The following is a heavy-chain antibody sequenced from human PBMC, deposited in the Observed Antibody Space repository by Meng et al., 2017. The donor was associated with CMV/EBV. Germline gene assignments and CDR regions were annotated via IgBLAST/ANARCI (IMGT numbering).Heavy chain of an antibody. Sequence: ASVKVSCKASGYIFTAYYIYWVRQAPEQGLEWMGWINPNSGSTHYAQKFRGRVTVTRDASISTAYMELSSLRSDDTAVYYCAREGGVVVPAAIEHYYYYYGMDVWGQGTTVTVSS. D-gene: IGHD2-2*02. CDR1: GYIFTAYY. CDR3: AREGGVVVPAAIEHYYYYYGMDV. J-gene: IGHJ6*02. CDR2: INPNSGST. V-gene: IGHV1-2*02.